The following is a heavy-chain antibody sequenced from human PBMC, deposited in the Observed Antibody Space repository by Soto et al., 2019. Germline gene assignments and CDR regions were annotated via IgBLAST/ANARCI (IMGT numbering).Heavy chain of an antibody. J-gene: IGHJ4*02. D-gene: IGHD3-22*01. Sequence: EVQLLESGGGLEQPGGSLRLSCAASGFTFSTYSMNWVRQAPGKGLEWVSSIRGSGDNTYYADSVKGRFTISRDNSKNTLYLQMTSRRAEDTAVYYCAKGGHDSSVRFFDYWGQGTLVTVSS. V-gene: IGHV3-23*01. CDR2: IRGSGDNT. CDR1: GFTFSTYS. CDR3: AKGGHDSSVRFFDY.